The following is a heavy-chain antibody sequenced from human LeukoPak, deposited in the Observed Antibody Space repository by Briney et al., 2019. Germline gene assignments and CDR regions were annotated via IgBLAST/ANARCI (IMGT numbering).Heavy chain of an antibody. CDR1: GFTFSSYA. J-gene: IGHJ4*02. CDR3: AKDGTRYCSGGSCYSTPY. D-gene: IGHD2-15*01. V-gene: IGHV3-23*01. Sequence: GGSLRLSCAAPGFTFSSYAMSWVRQAPGKGLEWVSVISGSGGSTYYADSVKGRFTISRDNSKNTLYLQMNSLRAEDTAVYYCAKDGTRYCSGGSCYSTPYWGQGTLVTVSS. CDR2: ISGSGGST.